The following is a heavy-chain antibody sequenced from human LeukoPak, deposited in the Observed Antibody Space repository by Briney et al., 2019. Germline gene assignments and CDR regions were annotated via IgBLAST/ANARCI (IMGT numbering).Heavy chain of an antibody. CDR3: ARVGSGWYWFDP. CDR1: GGSISSYY. Sequence: SETLSLTCTVSGGSISSYYWSWIRQPSGKGLEWIGYIYYSGSTNYNPSLKSRVTISVDTSKNQFSLKLSSVTAADTAVYYCARVGSGWYWFDPWGQGTLVTVSS. V-gene: IGHV4-59*01. D-gene: IGHD6-19*01. J-gene: IGHJ5*02. CDR2: IYYSGST.